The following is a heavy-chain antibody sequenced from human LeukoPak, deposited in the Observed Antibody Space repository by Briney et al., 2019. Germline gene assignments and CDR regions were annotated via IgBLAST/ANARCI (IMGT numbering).Heavy chain of an antibody. V-gene: IGHV3-11*01. J-gene: IGHJ4*02. D-gene: IGHD4-17*01. Sequence: GGSLRLSCAASGFIFNDYYMSWIRQAPGKGLEWLSYISRTGNTIYYRDSVKGRFTISRDNANNLLHLQMDNLRAEDTAVYYCARDLGSSTVTTAFDYWGQGTLVTVSS. CDR2: ISRTGNTI. CDR1: GFIFNDYY. CDR3: ARDLGSSTVTTAFDY.